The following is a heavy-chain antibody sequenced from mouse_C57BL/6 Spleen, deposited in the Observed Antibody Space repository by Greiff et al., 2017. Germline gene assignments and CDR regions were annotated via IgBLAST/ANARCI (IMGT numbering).Heavy chain of an antibody. V-gene: IGHV2-9-1*01. CDR3: ARIDYDVNYAMDY. CDR2: IWTGGGT. D-gene: IGHD2-4*01. CDR1: GFSLTSYA. Sequence: QVHVKQSGPGLVAPSQSLSITCTVSGFSLTSYAISWVRQPPGKGLEWLGVIWTGGGTNYNSALKSRLSISKDNSQSQVLLKMYRLQTDDTSRDYCARIDYDVNYAMDYWGQGTSVTVSS. J-gene: IGHJ4*01.